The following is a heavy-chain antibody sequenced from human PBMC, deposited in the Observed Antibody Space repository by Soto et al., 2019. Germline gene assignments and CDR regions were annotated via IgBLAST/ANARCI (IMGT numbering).Heavy chain of an antibody. J-gene: IGHJ6*02. CDR2: INHSGST. V-gene: IGHV4-34*01. D-gene: IGHD5-18*01. CDR3: ARGGSHSYGYIRDYYYYRMDV. Sequence: SETLSLTCAVYGGSFSGYYWSWIRQPPGKGLEWIGEINHSGSTNYNPSLKSRVTISVDTSKNQFSLKLSSVTAADTAVYYYARGGSHSYGYIRDYYYYRMDVWGQGTTVTVS. CDR1: GGSFSGYY.